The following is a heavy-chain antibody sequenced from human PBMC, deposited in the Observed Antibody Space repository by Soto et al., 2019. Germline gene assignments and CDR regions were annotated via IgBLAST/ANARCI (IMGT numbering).Heavy chain of an antibody. CDR1: GYTFTGNY. CDR3: ARGDKLSLYPQLDY. V-gene: IGHV1-2*04. D-gene: IGHD3-16*02. CDR2: INVNSGGT. J-gene: IGHJ4*02. Sequence: QVQLVQSGAEVKKPGASVKVSCKASGYTFTGNYMHWVRQAPGQGFEWMGWINVNSGGTKYAQKFQGWVTMTRYTSISTAYMELSRLRSDDTAVYYCARGDKLSLYPQLDYWGQGTLGTVSS.